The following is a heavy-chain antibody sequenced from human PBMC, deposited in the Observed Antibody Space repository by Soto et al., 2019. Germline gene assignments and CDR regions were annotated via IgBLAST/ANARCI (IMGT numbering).Heavy chain of an antibody. J-gene: IGHJ4*02. D-gene: IGHD2-2*02. Sequence: PSETLSLTCAVSGGSISSSYWWSWVRQPPGKGLEWIGEIYHSGSTNYNTSLKSRVTISVDKSKNQFSLKVTSVTAADTAVYYCASNSCYTKYYFDYWGQGTLVTVSS. CDR3: ASNSCYTKYYFDY. CDR2: IYHSGST. V-gene: IGHV4-4*02. CDR1: GGSISSSYW.